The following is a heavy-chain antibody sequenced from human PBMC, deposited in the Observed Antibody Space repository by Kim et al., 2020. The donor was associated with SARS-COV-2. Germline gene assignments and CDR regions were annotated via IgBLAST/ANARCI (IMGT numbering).Heavy chain of an antibody. J-gene: IGHJ4*02. Sequence: SETLSLICSVSGDSMTYYYWNWIRQSPDKGLEWIGYIYYTGRTNYNPSLKSRLTISVDTSKNQFSLKLTSITVADTAVYYCAREISGGNSRGYDSWGQGTLVTVSS. D-gene: IGHD2-21*02. CDR3: AREISGGNSRGYDS. CDR1: GDSMTYYY. CDR2: IYYTGRT. V-gene: IGHV4-59*13.